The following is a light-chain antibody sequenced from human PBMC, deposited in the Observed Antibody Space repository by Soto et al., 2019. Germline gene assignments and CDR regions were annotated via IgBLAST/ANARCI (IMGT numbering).Light chain of an antibody. V-gene: IGLV2-14*01. CDR1: SSDVGGYNY. CDR3: SSYTSSNWV. J-gene: IGLJ3*02. CDR2: DVS. Sequence: QAVVTQPASVSGSPGQSITISCTGTSSDVGGYNYVSWYQHHPGKAPKLMLYDVSNRPSGVSNRFSGSKSGNTASLTISGLQAEDEADYYCSSYTSSNWVFGGGTKLTVL.